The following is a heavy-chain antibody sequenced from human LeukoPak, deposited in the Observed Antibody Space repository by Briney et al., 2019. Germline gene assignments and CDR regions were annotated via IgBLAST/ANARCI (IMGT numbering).Heavy chain of an antibody. V-gene: IGHV3-9*01. CDR2: ISWNSGSI. CDR1: GFTFDDYA. J-gene: IGHJ6*03. CDR3: AKGGVSGGSSYYYYMDV. Sequence: GGSLRLSCAASGFTFDDYAMHWVRQAPGKGLEWVSGISWNSGSIGYADSVKGRFTISRDNAKNSPYLQMNSLRPEDTALYYCAKGGVSGGSSYYYYMDVWGKGTTVTLSS. D-gene: IGHD2-15*01.